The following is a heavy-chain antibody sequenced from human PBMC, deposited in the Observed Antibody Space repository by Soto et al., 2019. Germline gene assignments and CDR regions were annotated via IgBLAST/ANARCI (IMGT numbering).Heavy chain of an antibody. D-gene: IGHD3-3*01. Sequence: PSETLSLTCTVSGGSLNSGDYYWSWIRQPPGKGLEWIGYIHYSRSTYYNPSSKSRVTISVNTSKNQFSRRLSSVTAAHTAVYYCARGPQLGGSGYNEPNNWFDPWGQGTLVTVSS. J-gene: IGHJ5*02. CDR3: ARGPQLGGSGYNEPNNWFDP. V-gene: IGHV4-30-4*01. CDR1: GGSLNSGDYY. CDR2: IHYSRST.